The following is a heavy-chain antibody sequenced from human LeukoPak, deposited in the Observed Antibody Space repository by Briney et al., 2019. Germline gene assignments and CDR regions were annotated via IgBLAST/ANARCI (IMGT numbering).Heavy chain of an antibody. D-gene: IGHD4-17*01. V-gene: IGHV3-64*01. CDR1: GFTFTTYA. CDR2: ISSDGDST. CDR3: ARSEQQDFGDYEFDY. J-gene: IGHJ4*02. Sequence: GGSLRLSCAASGFTFTTYAMHWVRQAPGKGLEYVSAISSDGDSTNYANAVKGRFTISRDNSKNTLYLQMGSLRADDMAVYYCARSEQQDFGDYEFDYWGQGTLVTVSS.